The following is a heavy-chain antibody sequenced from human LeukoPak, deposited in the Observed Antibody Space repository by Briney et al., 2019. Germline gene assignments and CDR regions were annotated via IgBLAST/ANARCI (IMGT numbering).Heavy chain of an antibody. V-gene: IGHV4-59*08. CDR1: GGSIGTDY. J-gene: IGHJ4*02. Sequence: PSETLSLTCSVSGGSIGTDYWGWIRQPPGKGLEWIGYVHSSGYTNYNPSLKSRVTVSVDASRNQFYLKVNSVTAADTAVFYCARRQPKQVIGAFDSWGQGILVTVSS. CDR3: ARRQPKQVIGAFDS. CDR2: VHSSGYT. D-gene: IGHD3-22*01.